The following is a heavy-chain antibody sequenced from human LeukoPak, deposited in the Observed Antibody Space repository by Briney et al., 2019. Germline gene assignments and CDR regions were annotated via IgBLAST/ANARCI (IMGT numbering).Heavy chain of an antibody. CDR2: MNPNSGNT. V-gene: IGHV1-8*01. J-gene: IGHJ4*02. Sequence: ASVTVSFKASGYTFTSYDINSLRQATGQGLEWMGWMNPNSGNTGYAQKFQGRVTRPRTTSTSTASMELSSFRSEDTAVYYCARGREPYYDILTGYYDYWGQGTLVTVSS. CDR3: ARGREPYYDILTGYYDY. D-gene: IGHD3-9*01. CDR1: GYTFTSYD.